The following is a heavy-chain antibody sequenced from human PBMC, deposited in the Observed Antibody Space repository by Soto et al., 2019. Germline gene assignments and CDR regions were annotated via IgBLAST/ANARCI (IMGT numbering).Heavy chain of an antibody. J-gene: IGHJ6*02. CDR3: AKDTNSLLDLYGMDV. V-gene: IGHV3-30*18. Sequence: ESGGGVVQPGRSLRLSCAASGFTFSSYGMHWVRQAPGKGLEWVAVISYDGSNKYYADSVKGRFTISRDNSKNTLYLQMNSLRAEDTAVYYCAKDTNSLLDLYGMDVWGQGTTVTVSS. D-gene: IGHD1-1*01. CDR1: GFTFSSYG. CDR2: ISYDGSNK.